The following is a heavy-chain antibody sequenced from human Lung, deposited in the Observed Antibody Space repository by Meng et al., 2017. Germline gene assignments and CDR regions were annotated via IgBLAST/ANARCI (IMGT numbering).Heavy chain of an antibody. CDR2: IYHSGRT. J-gene: IGHJ5*02. D-gene: IGHD3-3*01. CDR3: VRGGQDQAYYDFWSGPFDP. Sequence: QVRFEVAAHGLVRPLGTLALSCPVFVVSLSSLNWWSWVRQSPGKGLEWIGEIYHSGRTNSNPSLESRVTISLDKSHNHFSLKVKSVTAADTAVYYCVRGGQDQAYYDFWSGPFDPWGQGTLVTVSS. CDR1: VVSLSSLNW. V-gene: IGHV4-4*02.